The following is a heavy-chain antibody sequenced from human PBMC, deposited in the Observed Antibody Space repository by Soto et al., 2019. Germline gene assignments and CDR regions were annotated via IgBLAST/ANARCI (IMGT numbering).Heavy chain of an antibody. CDR3: VREWLSVDGTFPFNY. CDR2: IIPILGIA. Sequence: QVQLVQSGAEVKKPGSSVKVSCKASGGTFSSYTISWVLQAPGQGLEWMGRIIPILGIANYAQKFQGRVTITADKSTSTDYMELSSLRSEDTAVYYCVREWLSVDGTFPFNYWGQGTLVTVSS. D-gene: IGHD6-19*01. J-gene: IGHJ4*02. V-gene: IGHV1-69*08. CDR1: GGTFSSYT.